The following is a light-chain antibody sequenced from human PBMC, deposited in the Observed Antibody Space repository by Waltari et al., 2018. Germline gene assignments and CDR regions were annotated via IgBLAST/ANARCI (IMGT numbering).Light chain of an antibody. V-gene: IGLV2-14*03. Sequence: QSALTQPASVSGSPGQSLTISCTGTSSDVGTYNFVSWYQQHPGKAPKLMIYDVSNRPSGVSNRFSASKSGNTASLTISGLQTEDEADYYCSSYTSSTTVVFGGGTELTVL. J-gene: IGLJ2*01. CDR2: DVS. CDR3: SSYTSSTTVV. CDR1: SSDVGTYNF.